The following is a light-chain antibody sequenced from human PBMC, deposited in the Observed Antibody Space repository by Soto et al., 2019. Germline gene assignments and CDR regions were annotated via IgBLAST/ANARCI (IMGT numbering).Light chain of an antibody. CDR3: CSYAGISTVI. J-gene: IGLJ2*01. CDR1: SGDIGTYNL. Sequence: QSVLTKPASVSGSPGQSITISCTGTSGDIGTYNLVSWYQQHPGRAPKLIIFEGNKRPSGVSNRFSGSKSGNTASLTISGLQAEDEADYHCCSYAGISTVICGGGTKLTVL. CDR2: EGN. V-gene: IGLV2-23*01.